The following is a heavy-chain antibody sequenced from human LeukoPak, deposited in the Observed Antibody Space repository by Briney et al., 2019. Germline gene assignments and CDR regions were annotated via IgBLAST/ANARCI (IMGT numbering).Heavy chain of an antibody. CDR2: ISSSSSYI. Sequence: GGSLRLSCAASGFTFSSYSMNWVRQAPGKGLEWVSSISSSSSYIYYADSVKGRFTISRDNAKNSLYLQMNSLRAEDTAVYYCARVRGYSYGLTYFDYWGQGTLVTVSS. CDR1: GFTFSSYS. D-gene: IGHD5-18*01. J-gene: IGHJ4*02. V-gene: IGHV3-21*01. CDR3: ARVRGYSYGLTYFDY.